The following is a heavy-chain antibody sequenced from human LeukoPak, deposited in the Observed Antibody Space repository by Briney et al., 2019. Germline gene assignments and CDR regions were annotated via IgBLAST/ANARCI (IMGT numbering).Heavy chain of an antibody. V-gene: IGHV3-30-3*01. CDR2: ISYDGSNK. Sequence: PGGSLRLSCAASGFTFSSYAMHWVRQAPGKGLEWVAVISYDGSNKYYADSVKGRFTISRDNSKNTLYLQMNSLRAEDTAVYYCARDAPDWGSGGGYFDYWGQGTLVTVSS. J-gene: IGHJ4*02. CDR1: GFTFSSYA. D-gene: IGHD7-27*01. CDR3: ARDAPDWGSGGGYFDY.